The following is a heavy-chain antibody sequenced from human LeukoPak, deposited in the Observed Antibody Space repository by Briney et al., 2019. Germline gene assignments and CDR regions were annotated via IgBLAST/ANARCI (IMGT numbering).Heavy chain of an antibody. D-gene: IGHD3-16*01. V-gene: IGHV1-2*02. Sequence: ASVKVSCKASGYTFTSYYMHWVRQAPGQGLEWMGWINPNSGGTNYAQKFQGRVTMTRDTSISTAYMELSRLRSDDTAVYYCARDGARADYYYYYMDIWGKGTTVTVSS. CDR1: GYTFTSYY. J-gene: IGHJ6*03. CDR3: ARDGARADYYYYYMDI. CDR2: INPNSGGT.